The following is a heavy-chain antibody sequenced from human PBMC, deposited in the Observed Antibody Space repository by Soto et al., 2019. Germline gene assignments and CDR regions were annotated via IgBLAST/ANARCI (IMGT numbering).Heavy chain of an antibody. V-gene: IGHV3-7*01. J-gene: IGHJ4*02. CDR2: IKPDGSET. CDR3: ARDPAAADY. D-gene: IGHD6-13*01. Sequence: GGSLRLSCAASGSTFSGYWMSWVRQAPGKGLEWVANIKPDGSETYYVDSVKGRFSISRDNAKNSLYLQMNSLRAEDTAVYFCARDPAAADYWGQGTLVTVSS. CDR1: GSTFSGYW.